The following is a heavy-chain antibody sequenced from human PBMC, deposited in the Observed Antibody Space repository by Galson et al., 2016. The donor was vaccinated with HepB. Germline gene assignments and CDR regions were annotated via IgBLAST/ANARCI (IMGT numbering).Heavy chain of an antibody. CDR2: INSDGTTS. Sequence: SLRLSCAASGFAFSSHWMHWVRQVPGKGLVWVARINSDGTTSDYADSVKGRFTISRDNAKNIMYLQMNSLRADDTAIYYCGRDNSVDYVTAYNWFDPWGQGDLVTVSS. CDR3: GRDNSVDYVTAYNWFDP. V-gene: IGHV3-74*01. CDR1: GFAFSSHW. D-gene: IGHD3-16*01. J-gene: IGHJ5*02.